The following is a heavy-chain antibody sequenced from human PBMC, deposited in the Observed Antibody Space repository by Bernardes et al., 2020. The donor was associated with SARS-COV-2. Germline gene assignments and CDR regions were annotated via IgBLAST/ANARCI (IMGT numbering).Heavy chain of an antibody. Sequence: SGPTLVKPTQTLTLTCTFSGFSLSTSGVGVGWIRQPPGKALEWLALIYWDDDKRYSPSLKSRLTITKDTSKNQVVLTMTNMDPVDTATYYCAHSYYDYVWGSYRHDAFDIWGQGTMVTVSS. CDR2: IYWDDDK. D-gene: IGHD3-16*02. CDR3: AHSYYDYVWGSYRHDAFDI. J-gene: IGHJ3*02. V-gene: IGHV2-5*02. CDR1: GFSLSTSGVG.